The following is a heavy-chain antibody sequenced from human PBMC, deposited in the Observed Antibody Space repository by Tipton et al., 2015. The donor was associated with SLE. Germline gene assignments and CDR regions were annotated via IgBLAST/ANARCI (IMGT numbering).Heavy chain of an antibody. CDR1: GGSISSYV. J-gene: IGHJ4*02. D-gene: IGHD7-27*01. CDR2: IYYSGST. Sequence: TLSLTCTVSGGSISSYVWTWIRQPPGKGLEWIGYIYYSGSTNYNPSLKSRVTISVDTSKNQFSLKMTSVTAADTAVYYCARGRTGFDYWGQGTLVTVSS. V-gene: IGHV4-59*12. CDR3: ARGRTGFDY.